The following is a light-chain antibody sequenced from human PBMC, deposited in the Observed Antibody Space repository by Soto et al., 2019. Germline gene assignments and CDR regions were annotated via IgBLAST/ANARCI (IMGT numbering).Light chain of an antibody. CDR2: GAS. V-gene: IGKV3-15*01. J-gene: IGKJ5*01. Sequence: EIVMTQSPATLSVSPGERATLSCRASQSVSSNLAWYQQKPGQAPRLLIYGASTRATGIPARFSGSGSGTEFTLSISSLQSEDFAVYYCQQYDILQITFGHGTRLEIK. CDR1: QSVSSN. CDR3: QQYDILQIT.